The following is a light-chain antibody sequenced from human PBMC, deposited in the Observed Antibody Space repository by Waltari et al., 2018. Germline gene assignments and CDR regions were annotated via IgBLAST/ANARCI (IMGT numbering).Light chain of an antibody. J-gene: IGKJ1*01. CDR2: KAS. V-gene: IGKV1-5*03. Sequence: DIQMTQSPSTLSASVGDRVTITCRASHSVTNWLAWYQQRPGEAPQVLIYKASNLESGVPSRFSGSGYGRDFTLTISSLQPDDFATYYCQQYSGYSRTFGQGTKVEIK. CDR3: QQYSGYSRT. CDR1: HSVTNW.